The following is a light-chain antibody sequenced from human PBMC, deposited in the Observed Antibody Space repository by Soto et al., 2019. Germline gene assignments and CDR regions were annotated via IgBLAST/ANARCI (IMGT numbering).Light chain of an antibody. CDR3: CSYAGSSSYV. V-gene: IGLV2-11*01. J-gene: IGLJ1*01. CDR1: SSDIGGYNY. CDR2: TVT. Sequence: QSALTQPRSVSGSPGQSVTISCTGTSSDIGGYNYVSWYQQHPGKAPKLMIYTVTKPPSGVPDRFSGSKSDNTASLTISGLQAEDEANYYSCSYAGSSSYVFGTGTKLTVL.